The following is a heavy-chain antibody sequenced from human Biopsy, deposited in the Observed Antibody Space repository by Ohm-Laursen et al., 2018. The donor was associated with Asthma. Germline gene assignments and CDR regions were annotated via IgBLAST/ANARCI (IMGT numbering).Heavy chain of an antibody. CDR1: GGSFSSNY. D-gene: IGHD4-17*01. CDR3: ATDSGVLPLGD. V-gene: IGHV4-34*01. Sequence: SDTLSLTCAVYGGSFSSNYWSWIRQTPGKGLEWLGDTHHSGYTNYNPSLSSRLTLSVDTSKNQISLKLTSVTAADTATYYCATDSGVLPLGDWGQGSLVTVSS. J-gene: IGHJ4*02. CDR2: THHSGYT.